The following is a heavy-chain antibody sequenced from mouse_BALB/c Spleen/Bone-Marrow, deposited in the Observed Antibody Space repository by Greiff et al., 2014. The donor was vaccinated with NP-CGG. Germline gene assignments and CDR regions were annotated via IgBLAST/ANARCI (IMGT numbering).Heavy chain of an antibody. D-gene: IGHD2-14*01. J-gene: IGHJ4*01. CDR3: ARDRGVQGYAMDY. Sequence: EVMLVESGGGLVKPVGSLKLSCAASGFIFSDFYMYWVRQTPEKRLEWVATISYGGSYIYYPDSVKGRFTISRDDAKNNLYLQMSSLKSEDTAMYYCARDRGVQGYAMDYWGQGTSVTVSS. CDR1: GFIFSDFY. V-gene: IGHV5-4*02. CDR2: ISYGGSYI.